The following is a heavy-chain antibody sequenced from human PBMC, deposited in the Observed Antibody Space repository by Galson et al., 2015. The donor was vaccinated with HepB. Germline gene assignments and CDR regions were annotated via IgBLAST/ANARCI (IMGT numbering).Heavy chain of an antibody. Sequence: SVKVSCKASGYTFTSYGISWVRQAPGQGLEWMGWISAYNGNTNYAQKLQGRVTMTTDTSTSTAYMELRSLRSDDTAVYYCAREAQQLVPRTDYYYYGMDVWGQGTTVTVSS. CDR2: ISAYNGNT. CDR1: GYTFTSYG. CDR3: AREAQQLVPRTDYYYYGMDV. J-gene: IGHJ6*02. D-gene: IGHD6-13*01. V-gene: IGHV1-18*04.